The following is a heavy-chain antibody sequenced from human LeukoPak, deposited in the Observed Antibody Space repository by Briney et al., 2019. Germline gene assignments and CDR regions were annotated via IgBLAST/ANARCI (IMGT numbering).Heavy chain of an antibody. V-gene: IGHV3-21*01. J-gene: IGHJ5*02. CDR3: ARDPSSGWYLKGWFDP. Sequence: GGSLRLSCAASGFTFSAYSMNWVRQAPGKGLEWVSSISSSSSYIYYADSVEDRFTISRDNAKKSLYLQMNSLRAEGTAVYYCARDPSSGWYLKGWFDPWGQGTLVTVSS. CDR2: ISSSSSYI. CDR1: GFTFSAYS. D-gene: IGHD6-19*01.